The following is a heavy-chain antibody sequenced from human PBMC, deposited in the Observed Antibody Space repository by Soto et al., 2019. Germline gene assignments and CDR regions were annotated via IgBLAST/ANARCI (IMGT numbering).Heavy chain of an antibody. CDR2: ISSSSSTI. Sequence: EVQLVESGGGLVQPGGSLRLSCAATGFTCSSYSMNGVREAPGKGLEWVSYISSSSSTIYYADSVKGRFNISRDNAKNSLYLQMNSLRAEDTAVYYCARDTIAAAGPRKPFDYWGQGTLVTVSS. D-gene: IGHD6-13*01. CDR3: ARDTIAAAGPRKPFDY. CDR1: GFTCSSYS. V-gene: IGHV3-48*01. J-gene: IGHJ4*02.